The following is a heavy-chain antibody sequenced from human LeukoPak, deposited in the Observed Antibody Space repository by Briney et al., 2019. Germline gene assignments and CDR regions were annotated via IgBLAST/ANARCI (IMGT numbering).Heavy chain of an antibody. CDR1: GFTFRSYG. CDR2: IWSDGSQQ. Sequence: GMSLRLSCAASGFTFRSYGMHWVRQAQGKGLEWVAVIWSDGSQQHYADSVKGRFTISRDNSKNALYLQMNSLRVDDTAVYYCARSSDSSDLGYWGQGTLVTVSS. CDR3: ARSSDSSDLGY. J-gene: IGHJ4*02. D-gene: IGHD6-25*01. V-gene: IGHV3-33*01.